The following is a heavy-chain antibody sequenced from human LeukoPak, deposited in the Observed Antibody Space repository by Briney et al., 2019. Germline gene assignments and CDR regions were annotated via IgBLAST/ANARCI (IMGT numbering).Heavy chain of an antibody. J-gene: IGHJ5*02. V-gene: IGHV1-69*04. D-gene: IGHD3-22*01. CDR1: GGTFSSYA. CDR3: ARDTNYDSSGYPNNWFDP. Sequence: SVKVSCKASGGTFSSYAISWVRQAPGQGLEWMGRIIPILGIANYAQKFQGRVTITADKSTSTAYMELSSLRSEDTAVYYCARDTNYDSSGYPNNWFDPWGQGTLVTVSS. CDR2: IIPILGIA.